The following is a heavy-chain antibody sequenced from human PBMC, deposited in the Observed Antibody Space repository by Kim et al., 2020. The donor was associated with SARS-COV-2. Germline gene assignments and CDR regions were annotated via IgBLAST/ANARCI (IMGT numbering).Heavy chain of an antibody. CDR1: GYTFNTYG. V-gene: IGHV1-18*01. D-gene: IGHD3-16*02. CDR2: INTYNANT. J-gene: IGHJ5*02. CDR3: ARDQGPSDYFWGNYRPNWFDP. Sequence: ASVKVSCKASGYTFNTYGISWVRQAPGQGLEWLGWINTYNANTDCAQKVQDRVTMTTDTSTNTAYMELRSLSSDDTAVYYCARDQGPSDYFWGNYRPNWFDPWGQGTLVTVSS.